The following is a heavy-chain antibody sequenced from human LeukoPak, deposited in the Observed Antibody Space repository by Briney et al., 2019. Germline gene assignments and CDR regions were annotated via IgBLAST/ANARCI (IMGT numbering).Heavy chain of an antibody. J-gene: IGHJ6*02. V-gene: IGHV3-48*03. CDR3: AKRDWSGNGVDV. CDR1: GFTFIIYE. D-gene: IGHD3-3*01. CDR2: ISSSRSNTI. Sequence: PGGSLRLSCAASGFTFIIYEMNWVRQAPGKGLEWVSYISSSRSNTIYYADSVKGRFTISRDDAKNSLYLQMNSLRAEDTAVYYCAKRDWSGNGVDVWGQGTTVTVYS.